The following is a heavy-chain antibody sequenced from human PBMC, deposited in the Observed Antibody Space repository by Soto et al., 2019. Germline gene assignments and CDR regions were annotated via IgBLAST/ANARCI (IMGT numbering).Heavy chain of an antibody. Sequence: QVQLQESGPGLVKPSGTLSLTCAVSGGSISSNNWWSWVRQPPGKGLEWIGEIYHSGSTNYNPSLKSRVTISLGKSKNAFSLKLSSVTAAHTAVYYCARVVVAGTRYDYWGQGTLVTVSS. D-gene: IGHD6-19*01. J-gene: IGHJ4*02. CDR1: GGSISSNNW. CDR2: IYHSGST. V-gene: IGHV4-4*02. CDR3: ARVVVAGTRYDY.